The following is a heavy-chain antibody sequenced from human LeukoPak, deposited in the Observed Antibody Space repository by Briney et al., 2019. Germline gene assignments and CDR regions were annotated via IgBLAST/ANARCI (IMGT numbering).Heavy chain of an antibody. CDR2: TYYRSKWYS. V-gene: IGHV6-1*01. D-gene: IGHD5-12*01. CDR3: ARDPGVATTLYYFDY. Sequence: SQTLSLTCAISGDSVSSNRATWNWLRQSPSRGLEWLGRTYYRSKWYSDYAVSVKSRMTINPDTSKNQFSLQLNSVTPEDTAVYYCARDPGVATTLYYFDYWGQGTLVTVSS. CDR1: GDSVSSNRAT. J-gene: IGHJ4*02.